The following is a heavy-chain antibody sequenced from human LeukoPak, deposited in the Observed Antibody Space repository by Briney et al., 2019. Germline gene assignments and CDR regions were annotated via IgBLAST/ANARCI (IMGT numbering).Heavy chain of an antibody. CDR2: ISPDDSHI. J-gene: IGHJ4*02. V-gene: IGHV5-51*01. CDR1: GYSFTTYW. D-gene: IGHD1-26*01. Sequence: GESLKISCKGSGYSFTTYWIAWVRQMPGRGLEWMGIISPDDSHIRYSPSFQGQVTISADKSISAAYLQWRSLKASDTAMYYCARHEGSGSYYSYWGQGTLVTVSS. CDR3: ARHEGSGSYYSY.